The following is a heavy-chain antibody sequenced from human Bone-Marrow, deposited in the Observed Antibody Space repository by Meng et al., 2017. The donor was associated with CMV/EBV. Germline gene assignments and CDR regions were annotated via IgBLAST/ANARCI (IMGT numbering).Heavy chain of an antibody. CDR2: INSDGSST. D-gene: IGHD5-12*01. CDR3: AIDPRDIVRRRIDP. CDR1: GLTFSSYW. V-gene: IGHV3-74*01. Sequence: GESLKISCTASGLTFSSYWMHWVRQAPGKGLVWVSRINSDGSSTSYADSVKDRFTISRDNAKNTLYLQMNSLRAEDTAVYYCAIDPRDIVRRRIDPWGQGTLVTVSS. J-gene: IGHJ5*02.